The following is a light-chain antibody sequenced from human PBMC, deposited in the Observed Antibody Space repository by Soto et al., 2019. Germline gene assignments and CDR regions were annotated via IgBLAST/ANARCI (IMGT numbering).Light chain of an antibody. CDR1: QSVSSSF. CDR2: GAS. CDR3: QQYGSSPRT. V-gene: IGKV3-20*01. Sequence: EIVLTQSPGTLSLSPGERATLSCRASQSVSSSFLAWYQQKPGQAPRLLIYGASSRATGIPDRFSGSGPGTDFTITISRLEPEDLVKYFCQQYGSSPRTCGQGTKVDIK. J-gene: IGKJ1*01.